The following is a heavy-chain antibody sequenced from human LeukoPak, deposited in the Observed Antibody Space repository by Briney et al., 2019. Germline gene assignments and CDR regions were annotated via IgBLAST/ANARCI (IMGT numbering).Heavy chain of an antibody. D-gene: IGHD4-17*01. CDR2: FDPEDGET. V-gene: IGHV1-24*01. J-gene: IGHJ4*02. CDR3: ATDKSYGDLDY. Sequence: VASVTVSCKVSGYTLTELSMHWVRQAPGKGIEWMGGFDPEDGETIYAQKFQGRVTMTEDTSTDTAYMELSSLRSEDTAVYYCATDKSYGDLDYWGQGTLVTVSS. CDR1: GYTLTELS.